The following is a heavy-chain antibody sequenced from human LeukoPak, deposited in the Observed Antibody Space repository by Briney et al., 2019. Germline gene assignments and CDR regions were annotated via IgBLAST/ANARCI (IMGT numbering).Heavy chain of an antibody. CDR3: ARATVVAGYCTTTRCYKPFDI. J-gene: IGHJ3*02. CDR1: GYTFTNYD. V-gene: IGHV1-8*03. Sequence: PGASVKVSCKASGYTFTNYDINWVRQATGQGLEWMGWMNPNSANTGYSQKFQGRVTFTRDTSISTAYMELSSLRSEDTAVYFCARATVVAGYCTTTRCYKPFDIWGQGTMVTVSS. CDR2: MNPNSANT. D-gene: IGHD2-2*02.